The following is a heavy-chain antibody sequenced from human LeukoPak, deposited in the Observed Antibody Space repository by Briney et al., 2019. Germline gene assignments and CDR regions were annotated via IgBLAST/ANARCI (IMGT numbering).Heavy chain of an antibody. J-gene: IGHJ3*02. CDR1: GYTFTSYD. D-gene: IGHD1-26*01. CDR2: MNPNSGNT. CDR3: ATGGGELMEVGAFDI. V-gene: IGHV1-8*01. Sequence: ASVKVSCKASGYTFTSYDINWVRQATGQGLEWMGWMNPNSGNTGYAQKFQGRVTMTEDTSTDTAYMELSSLRSEDTAVYYCATGGGELMEVGAFDIWGQGTMVTVSS.